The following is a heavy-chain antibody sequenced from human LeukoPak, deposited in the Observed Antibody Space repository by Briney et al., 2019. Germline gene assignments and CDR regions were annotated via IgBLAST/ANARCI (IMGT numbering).Heavy chain of an antibody. CDR2: VSSNVYST. V-gene: IGHV3-64D*09. J-gene: IGHJ4*02. CDR1: GFTFSTYA. CDR3: VKDSKSSGWYVPPNFDY. D-gene: IGHD6-19*01. Sequence: GGSLRLSCSAPGFTFSTYAMHWVRQAPGKGLEYVSSVSSNVYSTHYADSVKGRFAISRDNSKNTLYLQMSSLRTEDTAVYYCVKDSKSSGWYVPPNFDYWGQGTLVIVFS.